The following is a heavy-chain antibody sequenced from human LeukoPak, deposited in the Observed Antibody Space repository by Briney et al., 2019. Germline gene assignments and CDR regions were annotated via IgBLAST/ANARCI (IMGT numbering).Heavy chain of an antibody. J-gene: IGHJ4*02. CDR1: GYSFTSYW. CDR3: ARSVQKYCSSTSCSSGDYFDY. D-gene: IGHD2-2*01. Sequence: GESLKISCKGSGYSFTSYWIGWVRQMPGKGLEWMGIIYSGGSDTRYSPSFQGQVTISADKSISTAYLQWSSLKASDTAMYYCARSVQKYCSSTSCSSGDYFDYWGQGTLVTVSS. CDR2: IYSGGSDT. V-gene: IGHV5-51*01.